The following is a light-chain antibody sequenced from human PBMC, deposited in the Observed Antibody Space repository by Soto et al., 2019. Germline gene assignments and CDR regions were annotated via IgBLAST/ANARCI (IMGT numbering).Light chain of an antibody. CDR1: QRVRSR. V-gene: IGKV3-15*01. CDR2: DAS. J-gene: IGKJ1*01. Sequence: EIVMTQSPCTLSASPGERATLFCRASQRVRSRLAWYQQKPGKAPRLFIYDASSMDSGIPARFSGSGSGTEFTLTISSLQSEDFAIFYCQQYNNWPLTFGQGTKVDTK. CDR3: QQYNNWPLT.